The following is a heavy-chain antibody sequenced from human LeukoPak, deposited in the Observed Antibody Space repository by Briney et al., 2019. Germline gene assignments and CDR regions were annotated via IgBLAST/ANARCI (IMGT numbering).Heavy chain of an antibody. D-gene: IGHD2-15*01. V-gene: IGHV3-23*01. CDR2: TTGSGDKL. J-gene: IGHJ4*02. CDR1: GFTLRSYA. Sequence: GGSLRLSRTASGFTLRSYALSWVRQAPGGGLEWVSATTGSGDKLFYADSVKGRFTISRDNSKNTLYLQMNNLRAEDTAVYYCARYENGGIDYGGQGTLVTVPS. CDR3: ARYENGGIDY.